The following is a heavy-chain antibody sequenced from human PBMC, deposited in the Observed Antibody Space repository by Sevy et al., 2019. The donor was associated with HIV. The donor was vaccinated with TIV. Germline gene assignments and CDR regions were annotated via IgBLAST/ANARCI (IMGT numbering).Heavy chain of an antibody. D-gene: IGHD3-3*01. Sequence: SETLSLTCAVYGGSFSGYYWSWIRQPPGKGLEWIGEINHSGSTNYNPSLKSRVTISVDTSKNQFSLKLSSVTAADTAVYYCARVKLNYDFWSGYYTRGRGNWFYPWGQGTLVTVSS. J-gene: IGHJ5*02. CDR1: GGSFSGYY. V-gene: IGHV4-34*01. CDR3: ARVKLNYDFWSGYYTRGRGNWFYP. CDR2: INHSGST.